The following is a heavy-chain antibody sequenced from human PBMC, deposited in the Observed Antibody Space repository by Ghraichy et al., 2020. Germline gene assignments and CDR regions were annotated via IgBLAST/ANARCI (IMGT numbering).Heavy chain of an antibody. CDR1: GFTFSSYS. J-gene: IGHJ3*02. Sequence: GGSLRLSCAASGFTFSSYSMNWVRQAPGKGLEWVASISSSRSYIYYADSVKGRFTISRDNAKNSLYLQMNSLRAEDTAVYYCARVCVVAATIDGFDSWDPGTIVTAS. D-gene: IGHD2-15*01. CDR2: ISSSRSYI. V-gene: IGHV3-21*01. CDR3: ARVCVVAATIDGFDS.